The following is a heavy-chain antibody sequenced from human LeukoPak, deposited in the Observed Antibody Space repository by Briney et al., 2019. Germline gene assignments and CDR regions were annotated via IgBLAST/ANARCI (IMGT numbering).Heavy chain of an antibody. Sequence: GGAPRHSCAAPGVTLCSYALSWGRPAPGGGGGGGSDINGSGGSTYYADSVKGRFTISRDSSKNTLFLQMNRLRPEDAAVYYCAKAPVTTCRGAYCYPFDYWGQGTLVTVSS. D-gene: IGHD2-21*01. CDR3: AKAPVTTCRGAYCYPFDY. V-gene: IGHV3-23*01. CDR1: GVTLCSYA. CDR2: INGSGGST. J-gene: IGHJ4*02.